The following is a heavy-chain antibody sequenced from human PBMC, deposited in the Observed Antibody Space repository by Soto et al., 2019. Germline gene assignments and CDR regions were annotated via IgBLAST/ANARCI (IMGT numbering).Heavy chain of an antibody. CDR2: IIPIFGTA. V-gene: IGHV1-69*06. Sequence: GASVKVSCKASGGTFSSYAISWVRQAPGQGLEWMGGIIPIFGTANYAQKFQGRVTITADKSTSTAYMELSSLRSEDTAVYYCAREERYYYYGMDVWGQGTTVTVSS. CDR1: GGTFSSYA. J-gene: IGHJ6*02. CDR3: AREERYYYYGMDV.